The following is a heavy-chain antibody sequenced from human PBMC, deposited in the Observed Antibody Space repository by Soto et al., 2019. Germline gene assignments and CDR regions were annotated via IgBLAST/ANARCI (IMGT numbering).Heavy chain of an antibody. Sequence: PGGSLRLSCAASGFTFSSYWMSWVRQAPGKGLEWVANIKQDGSEKYYVDSVKGRFTISRDNAKNSLYLQMNSLRAEDTAVYYCARDGVYDYVWGSYRGIDYWGQGTLVTVSS. D-gene: IGHD3-16*02. J-gene: IGHJ4*02. V-gene: IGHV3-7*05. CDR2: IKQDGSEK. CDR1: GFTFSSYW. CDR3: ARDGVYDYVWGSYRGIDY.